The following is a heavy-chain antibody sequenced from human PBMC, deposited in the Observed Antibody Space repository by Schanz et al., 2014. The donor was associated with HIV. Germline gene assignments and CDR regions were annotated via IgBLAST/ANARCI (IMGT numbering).Heavy chain of an antibody. J-gene: IGHJ2*01. CDR2: VNPESGNT. Sequence: QVQLVQSGTEVAQPGASVRVSCKASGYTFTSYDINWVRQAPGQGLEWMGWVNPESGNTGMADTFLGRLSLTRFTSTGTAYMELDSLRSEDTAIYYCVRAASFHFDKEGYYRNWYFDFWGRGTLVAVSS. V-gene: IGHV1-8*01. D-gene: IGHD1-26*01. CDR3: VRAASFHFDKEGYYRNWYFDF. CDR1: GYTFTSYD.